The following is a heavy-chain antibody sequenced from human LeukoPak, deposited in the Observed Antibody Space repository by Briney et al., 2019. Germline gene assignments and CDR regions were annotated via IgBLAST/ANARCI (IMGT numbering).Heavy chain of an antibody. CDR2: ISHDGSYQ. Sequence: PGGSLRLSCAASGFTFSGHAMHWVRQAPGKGLELLAYISHDGSYQYHVDSVKGRFTVSRDNSKNTLYLQMSSLSAEDSAVYYCLPELGAKNYFDYWGQGTLVTVSS. CDR1: GFTFSGHA. V-gene: IGHV3-30*03. CDR3: LPELGAKNYFDY. J-gene: IGHJ4*02. D-gene: IGHD1-14*01.